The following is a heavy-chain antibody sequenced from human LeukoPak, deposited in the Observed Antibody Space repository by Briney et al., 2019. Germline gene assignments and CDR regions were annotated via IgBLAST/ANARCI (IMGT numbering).Heavy chain of an antibody. CDR2: ISYDGSNK. V-gene: IGHV3-30*18. CDR1: GFTFSSYG. CDR3: AKKVGGVYAFDI. Sequence: GRSLRLSCAASGFTFSSYGMHWVRQAPGKGLEWVAVISYDGSNKYYADSVKGRFTISRDNSKNTLYLQMNSLRAEDTAVYYCAKKVGGVYAFDIWGQGTMVTVSS. D-gene: IGHD3-16*01. J-gene: IGHJ3*02.